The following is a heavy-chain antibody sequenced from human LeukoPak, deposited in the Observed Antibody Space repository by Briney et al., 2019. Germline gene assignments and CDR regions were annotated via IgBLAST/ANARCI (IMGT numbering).Heavy chain of an antibody. CDR1: GYSFTSYW. Sequence: GESLKISCKGSGYSFTSYWIGWVRQMPGKGLEWMGIIYPGDSDTRYSPSFQGQVTISADKSISTAYLQWSSLKASDTAMNYCARCRYDSSGYYPVGYFDYWGQGTLVTVSS. V-gene: IGHV5-51*01. CDR3: ARCRYDSSGYYPVGYFDY. J-gene: IGHJ4*02. CDR2: IYPGDSDT. D-gene: IGHD3-22*01.